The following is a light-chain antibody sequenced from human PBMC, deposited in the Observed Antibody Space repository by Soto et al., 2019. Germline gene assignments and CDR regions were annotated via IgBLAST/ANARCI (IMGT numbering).Light chain of an antibody. V-gene: IGKV1-6*01. CDR3: LQDYNYPYT. Sequence: AIQMTQSPSSLSASVGDRVTITCRASQGIRNDLGWYQQRPGKAPNLLIYATSTLQSGVPSRFSGSGSGTDFTLTISSLQPEDFATYYCLQDYNYPYTFGQGTKLEIK. CDR1: QGIRND. CDR2: ATS. J-gene: IGKJ2*01.